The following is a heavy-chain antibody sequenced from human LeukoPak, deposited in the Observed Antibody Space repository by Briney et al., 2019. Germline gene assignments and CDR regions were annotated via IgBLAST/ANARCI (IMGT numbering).Heavy chain of an antibody. D-gene: IGHD3-22*01. Sequence: ASVKVSCKASGYTFTSYYIHWVRQAPGQGLEWMGWINPNSGGTKYAQKFQGRVTMTRDTSISTVYMELSSRTSDDTAVYYCARAEAITLIVVVITPFDYWGQGTLVTVSS. CDR3: ARAEAITLIVVVITPFDY. V-gene: IGHV1-2*02. CDR1: GYTFTSYY. CDR2: INPNSGGT. J-gene: IGHJ4*02.